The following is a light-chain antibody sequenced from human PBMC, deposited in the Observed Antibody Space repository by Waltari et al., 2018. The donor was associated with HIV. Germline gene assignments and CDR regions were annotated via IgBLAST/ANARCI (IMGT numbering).Light chain of an antibody. CDR2: EVS. CDR1: NSDVGRYKY. V-gene: IGLV2-8*01. CDR3: SSYAGKNIVV. Sequence: QSALTQPPSASGSPGQSVTISCTGTNSDVGRYKYVSWYQQHPGKAPKLLIYEVSKWPSGVPNRFSGSKSDNTASLTVSGLQAEDEADYYCSSYAGKNIVVFGGGTKLTVL. J-gene: IGLJ2*01.